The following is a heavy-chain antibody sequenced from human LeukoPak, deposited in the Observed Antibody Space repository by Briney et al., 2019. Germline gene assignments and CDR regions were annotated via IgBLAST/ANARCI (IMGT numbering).Heavy chain of an antibody. Sequence: PGGSLRLSCAASGFTFSSYAMHWVRQAPGKGLEWVAVISYDGSNKYYADSVKGRFTISRDNSKNTLYLQMNSLRAEDTAVYYCASPGGYYDSSGYYWVYWGQGTLVTVSS. V-gene: IGHV3-30-3*01. J-gene: IGHJ4*02. CDR1: GFTFSSYA. CDR2: ISYDGSNK. D-gene: IGHD3-22*01. CDR3: ASPGGYYDSSGYYWVY.